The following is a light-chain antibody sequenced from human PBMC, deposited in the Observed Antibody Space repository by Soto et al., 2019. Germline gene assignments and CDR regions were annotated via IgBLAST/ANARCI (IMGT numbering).Light chain of an antibody. CDR1: SSDVGGYLY. V-gene: IGLV2-8*01. J-gene: IGLJ1*01. Sequence: QSALTQPASVSGSPGQSITISCTGTSSDVGGYLYVSWYQQHPGKAPKLMIYEVNKRPSGVPDRFSGSKSGNTASLTVSGLQAEDEADYYCSSYAGSSNVFGTGTKLTVL. CDR3: SSYAGSSNV. CDR2: EVN.